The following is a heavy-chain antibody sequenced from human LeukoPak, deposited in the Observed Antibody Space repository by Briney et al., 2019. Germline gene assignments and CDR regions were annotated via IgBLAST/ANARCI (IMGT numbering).Heavy chain of an antibody. V-gene: IGHV3-21*04. CDR1: GFTFSSYA. J-gene: IGHJ6*03. CDR2: ISSSSSYI. Sequence: GGSLRLSCAASGFTFSSYAMSWVRQAPGKGLEWVSSISSSSSYIYYADSVKGRFTISRDNAKNSLYLQMNSLRAEDTAVYYCAKAIGYYYYYMDVWGKGTTVTVSS. CDR3: AKAIGYYYYYMDV. D-gene: IGHD1-26*01.